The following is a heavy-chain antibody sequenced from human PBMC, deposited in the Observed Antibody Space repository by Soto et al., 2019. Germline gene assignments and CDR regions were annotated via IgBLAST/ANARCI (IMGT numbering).Heavy chain of an antibody. CDR2: IKQDGSEK. CDR3: AGTYGDVVLRQGFYDY. J-gene: IGHJ4*02. Sequence: EVQLVESGGGLVQPGGSLRLSCAASGFTFSSYWMSWVRQAPGKGLEWVANIKQDGSEKYYVDSVKGRFTISRDNAKNSLYLQMNSLRAEDTAVYYCAGTYGDVVLRQGFYDYWGQGTLVTVSS. CDR1: GFTFSSYW. V-gene: IGHV3-7*03. D-gene: IGHD4-17*01.